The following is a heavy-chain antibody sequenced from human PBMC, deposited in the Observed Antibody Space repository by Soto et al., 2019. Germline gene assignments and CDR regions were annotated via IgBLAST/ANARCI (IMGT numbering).Heavy chain of an antibody. Sequence: EVQLVXXGGXXVXXXXXLXXXCAAXGFTXSSYWMHWVXQVPGKGLVWVSRIKSDGSSMNYADSVKGRFTISXXXXKXXXYLQMNSLRAEDTAVYYCGRGIRNYYGMDVWGXXTTVTVSS. J-gene: IGHJ6*02. CDR1: GFTXSSYW. V-gene: IGHV3-74*01. CDR2: IKSDGSSM. D-gene: IGHD5-18*01. CDR3: GRGIRNYYGMDV.